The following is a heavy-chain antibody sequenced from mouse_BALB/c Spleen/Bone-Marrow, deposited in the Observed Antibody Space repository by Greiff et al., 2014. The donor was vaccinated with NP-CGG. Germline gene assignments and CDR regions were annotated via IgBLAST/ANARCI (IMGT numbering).Heavy chain of an antibody. CDR1: GFTFSSFG. J-gene: IGHJ4*01. CDR3: ARWVYYYAMDY. Sequence: EVMLVESGGGLVQPGGSRKLSCAASGFTFSSFGMHWVRQAPEKGLEWVAYISSGSSTIYYADTVKGRLTISRDNPKNTLFLQMTSLRSEDTAMYYCARWVYYYAMDYWGQGTSATFSS. CDR2: ISSGSSTI. V-gene: IGHV5-17*02.